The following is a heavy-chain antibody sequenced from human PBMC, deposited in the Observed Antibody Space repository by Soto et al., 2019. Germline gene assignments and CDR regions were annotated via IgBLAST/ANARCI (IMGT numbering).Heavy chain of an antibody. J-gene: IGHJ6*02. CDR2: IYHSGSN. CDR1: GGSISSSNW. V-gene: IGHV4-4*02. D-gene: IGHD5-18*01. Sequence: QVQLQESGPGLVKPSGTLTLTCAVTGGSISSSNWWSWVSQHPGKGLEWIGEIYHSGSNNHNPSLKSRVTISGDKSKNPLSLKMSAVTDADTAVYDCAGCIQLQNYYYYGMDVWGQGTTGTVSS. CDR3: AGCIQLQNYYYYGMDV.